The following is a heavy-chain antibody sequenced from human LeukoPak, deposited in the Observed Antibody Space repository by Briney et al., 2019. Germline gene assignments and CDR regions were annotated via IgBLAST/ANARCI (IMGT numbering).Heavy chain of an antibody. J-gene: IGHJ4*02. Sequence: GASVKVSCKESEDTFTRHYMHWERQAPGQGLEWIGLINPNDNSIDYTQKLRGRVTVTRDRSTSTVYMELNSLRSDDTAVYYCAREGGSYKHFDYWGQGSLITVSS. CDR3: AREGGSYKHFDY. CDR1: EDTFTRHY. D-gene: IGHD3-10*01. V-gene: IGHV1-46*04. CDR2: INPNDNSI.